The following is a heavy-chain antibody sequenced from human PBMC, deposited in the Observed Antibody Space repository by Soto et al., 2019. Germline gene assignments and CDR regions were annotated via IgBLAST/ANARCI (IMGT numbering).Heavy chain of an antibody. CDR1: GGTFSSNS. CDR2: ITSIFGTA. D-gene: IGHD6-13*01. V-gene: IGHV1-69*01. Sequence: QVQLVQSGAEVKKPGSSVKVSCKASGGTFSSNSINWVRQTPGQGLEWMGGITSIFGTAYYAQKFQGRVTITVDESTSTVYMEVSSLTSEDTAVYYCARKAAAGSSYFDYWGQGTLVTVSS. CDR3: ARKAAAGSSYFDY. J-gene: IGHJ4*02.